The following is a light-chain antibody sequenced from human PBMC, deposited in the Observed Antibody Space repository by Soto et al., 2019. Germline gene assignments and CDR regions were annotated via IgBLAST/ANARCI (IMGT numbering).Light chain of an antibody. CDR1: SSNIGTNA. J-gene: IGLJ1*01. CDR2: NNN. CDR3: AAWDDSLNGYV. Sequence: QSVLTQPPSASGTPGQRVTISCSGGSSNIGTNAVNWYQQLPGTAPKLLIYNNNQRPSGVPDRFSRSKPGTSASLAISGLQYEDEADYYCAAWDDSLNGYVFGTGTKVTVL. V-gene: IGLV1-44*01.